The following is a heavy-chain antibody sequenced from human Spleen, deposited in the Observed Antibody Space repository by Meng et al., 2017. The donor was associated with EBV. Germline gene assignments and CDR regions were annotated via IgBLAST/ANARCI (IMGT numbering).Heavy chain of an antibody. CDR2: INAGNGYT. CDR1: GYTFNYNA. CDR3: ARGGTGYDYAFEY. V-gene: IGHV1-3*01. J-gene: IGHJ4*02. D-gene: IGHD5-12*01. Sequence: QVQVVQFGAEGKKPGASVKVSCKASGYTFNYNALPWGRQSPGQRLEWMGWINAGNGYTKYSQKFHVRVTITSDTSASTGYMELTSLRFDDTAVYSCARGGTGYDYAFEYWGQGSLVTVSS.